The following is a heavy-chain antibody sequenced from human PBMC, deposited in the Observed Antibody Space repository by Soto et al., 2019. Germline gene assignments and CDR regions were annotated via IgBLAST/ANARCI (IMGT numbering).Heavy chain of an antibody. Sequence: GESLKISCKGSGYSFTSYWIGWVRQMPGKGLEWMGITYPGDSDTRYSPSFQGQVTISADKSISTAYLQWSSLKASDTAMYYCARLIRVHYGDYGYYYYMDVWGKGTTVTVSS. V-gene: IGHV5-51*01. CDR1: GYSFTSYW. CDR3: ARLIRVHYGDYGYYYYMDV. D-gene: IGHD4-17*01. CDR2: TYPGDSDT. J-gene: IGHJ6*03.